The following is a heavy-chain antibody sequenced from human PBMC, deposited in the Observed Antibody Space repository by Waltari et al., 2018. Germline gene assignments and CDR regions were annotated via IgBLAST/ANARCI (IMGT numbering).Heavy chain of an antibody. Sequence: QLQLQESGPGLVKPSETLSLTCSVSGVSITSNRYYWGWIRQPPGQGLEWIGTLSYTGATYSSPSLKIRVTISRDTSKNQVSLHVGSVTAADTAVYYCATYIGASRGTAAFDVWGQGTMVTVSS. V-gene: IGHV4-39*01. CDR3: ATYIGASRGTAAFDV. D-gene: IGHD5-12*01. CDR1: GVSITSNRYY. J-gene: IGHJ3*01. CDR2: LSYTGAT.